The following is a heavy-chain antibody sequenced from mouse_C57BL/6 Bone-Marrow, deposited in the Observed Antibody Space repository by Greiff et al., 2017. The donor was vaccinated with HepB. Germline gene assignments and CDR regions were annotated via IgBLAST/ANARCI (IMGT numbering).Heavy chain of an antibody. CDR2: IYPGDGDT. J-gene: IGHJ1*03. CDR1: GYAFSSSW. CDR3: ARLGLLLLV. Sequence: VKLMESGPELVKPGASVKISCKASGYAFSSSWMNWVKQRPGKGLEWIGRIYPGDGDTSYNGKFKGKATLTADKSSSTAYMQLSSLTSEDSAVYFCARLGLLLLVWGTGTTVTVSS. V-gene: IGHV1-82*01. D-gene: IGHD1-1*01.